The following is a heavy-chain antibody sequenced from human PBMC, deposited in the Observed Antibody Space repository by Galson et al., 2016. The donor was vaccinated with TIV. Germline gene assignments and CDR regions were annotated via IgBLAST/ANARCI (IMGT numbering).Heavy chain of an antibody. Sequence: SVKVSCKASGYIFNNFGVSWVRQAPGQGLEWMAWISVYNGNTNYAQSLQGRVTLTTDTSTSTAYMELRSLRSDDTAVYYCARDTPSLLAAATMDYWGQETLVTVSS. CDR2: ISVYNGNT. D-gene: IGHD6-25*01. CDR1: GYIFNNFG. V-gene: IGHV1-18*01. J-gene: IGHJ4*02. CDR3: ARDTPSLLAAATMDY.